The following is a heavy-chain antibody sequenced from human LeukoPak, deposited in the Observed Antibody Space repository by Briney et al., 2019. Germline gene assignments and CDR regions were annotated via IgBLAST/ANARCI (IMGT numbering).Heavy chain of an antibody. J-gene: IGHJ4*02. D-gene: IGHD5-18*01. V-gene: IGHV3-30-3*01. CDR1: GFTSSSYA. CDR3: ARSGIQLWTGYFDY. Sequence: PGRSLRLSCAASGFTSSSYAMHWVRQAPGEGLEWVAVISYDGSNKYYADSVKGRFTISRDNSKNTLYLQMNSLRAEDTAVYYCARSGIQLWTGYFDYWGQGTLVTVSS. CDR2: ISYDGSNK.